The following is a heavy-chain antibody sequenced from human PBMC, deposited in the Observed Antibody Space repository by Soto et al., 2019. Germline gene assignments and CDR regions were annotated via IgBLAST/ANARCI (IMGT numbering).Heavy chain of an antibody. V-gene: IGHV3-30*04. CDR2: ISYDGNNK. Sequence: QVQLVESGGGVVQPGRSLRLSCAASGFTFSSYAMNWVRQAPGKGLEWVAIISYDGNNKYYADSVKGRFTISRDNSKNTLYMQMNSLRAADTAVYYCARAGCDGGRCYTLVGRRYGMDVWGQGTTVTVSS. J-gene: IGHJ6*02. CDR1: GFTFSSYA. D-gene: IGHD2-15*01. CDR3: ARAGCDGGRCYTLVGRRYGMDV.